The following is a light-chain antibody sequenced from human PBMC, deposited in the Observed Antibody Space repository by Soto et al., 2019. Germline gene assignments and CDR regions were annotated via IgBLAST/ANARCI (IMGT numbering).Light chain of an antibody. CDR3: SSYTATTASYV. Sequence: QSALAQPASVSESPGQSITISCTGTNSDVGGYNYVSWYQQHPGKVPKLMIYDVSYRPSGVSNRFSGSKSGNTASLTISGLQAEDEADYYCSSYTATTASYVFGTGNKVTVL. CDR1: NSDVGGYNY. CDR2: DVS. J-gene: IGLJ1*01. V-gene: IGLV2-14*03.